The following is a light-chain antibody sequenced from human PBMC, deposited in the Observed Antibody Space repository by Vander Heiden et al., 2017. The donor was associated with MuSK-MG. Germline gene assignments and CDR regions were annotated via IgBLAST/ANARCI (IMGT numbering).Light chain of an antibody. J-gene: IGLJ3*02. CDR3: AAADDSQNGPV. Sequence: QSVLTQPPSTSGTPGQRVTISCSGSSSNIGSNTLNWYQQLPGTAPNLLIYSNNQRLSGVPDRFSGSKSGTSASLATTGLQAEEGADYYCAAADDSQNGPVFGGGTKLTVL. CDR2: SNN. CDR1: SSNIGSNT. V-gene: IGLV1-44*01.